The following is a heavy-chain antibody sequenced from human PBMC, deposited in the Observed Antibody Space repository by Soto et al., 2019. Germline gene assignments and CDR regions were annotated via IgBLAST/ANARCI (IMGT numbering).Heavy chain of an antibody. V-gene: IGHV1-58*01. CDR1: GFTFTSSA. D-gene: IGHD6-13*01. CDR2: IVVGSGNT. CDR3: AADSEGSSPLPFDY. Sequence: SVKVSCNASGFTFTSSAVQWVRQARGQRLEWIGWIVVGSGNTNYAQKFQERVTITRDMSTSTAYMELSSLRSEDTAVYYCAADSEGSSPLPFDYWGQGTLVTVSS. J-gene: IGHJ4*02.